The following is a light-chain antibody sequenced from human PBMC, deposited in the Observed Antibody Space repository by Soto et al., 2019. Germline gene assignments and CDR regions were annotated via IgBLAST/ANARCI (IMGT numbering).Light chain of an antibody. CDR3: QQYFEWPPMT. Sequence: PGERATLSCRASGTVATNLAWYQQKPGQAPRLLISGASTRAAGISDRFRGSGSGTEFTLTISSLRSEDSAIYYCQQYFEWPPMTFGQGTKVEI. CDR2: GAS. J-gene: IGKJ1*01. V-gene: IGKV3-15*01. CDR1: GTVATN.